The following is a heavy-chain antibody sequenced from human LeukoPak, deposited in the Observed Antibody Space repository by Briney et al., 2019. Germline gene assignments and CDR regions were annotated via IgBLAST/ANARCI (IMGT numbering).Heavy chain of an antibody. D-gene: IGHD6-13*01. V-gene: IGHV4-59*01. CDR2: IYYSGST. J-gene: IGHJ4*02. CDR3: ASSGSFRQQLIK. Sequence: SETLSLTCTVSGGSINSYYWSWIRQPPGKGLEWIGYIYYSGSTNYSPSLKSRVTISVDTSKNQFTLKLSSVTAADTAVYYCASSGSFRQQLIKWGQGTLVTVSS. CDR1: GGSINSYY.